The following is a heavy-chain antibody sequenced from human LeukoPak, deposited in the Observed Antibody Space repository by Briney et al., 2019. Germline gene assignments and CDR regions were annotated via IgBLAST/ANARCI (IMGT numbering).Heavy chain of an antibody. J-gene: IGHJ4*02. CDR2: ISAYKGNT. D-gene: IGHD6-19*01. V-gene: IGHV1-18*01. Sequence: SVNLSPTPSGYASTGDGISWGPQAPGQGVGWMGLISAYKGNTNHAQKLQRRVTMTTDTSTSTGYMELRSLRSDDTAVYYCARVGSGWYDQGYWGQGTLVTVSS. CDR3: ARVGSGWYDQGY. CDR1: GYASTGDG.